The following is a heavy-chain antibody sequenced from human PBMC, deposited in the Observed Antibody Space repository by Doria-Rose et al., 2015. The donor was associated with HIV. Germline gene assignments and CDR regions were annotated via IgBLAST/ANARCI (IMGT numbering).Heavy chain of an antibody. V-gene: IGHV1-46*01. CDR3: ARGRRADIVVVPTDYYYYGMDV. CDR2: GST. D-gene: IGHD2-2*01. Sequence: GSTNYAQNFQGRVTVTRDTSTSTVYLSLSSLKSEDTAVYYCARGRRADIVVVPTDYYYYGMDVWGQGTTVTVSS. J-gene: IGHJ6*02.